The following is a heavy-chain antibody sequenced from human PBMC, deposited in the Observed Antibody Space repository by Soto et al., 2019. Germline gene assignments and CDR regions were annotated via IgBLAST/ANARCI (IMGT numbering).Heavy chain of an antibody. J-gene: IGHJ4*02. CDR3: ARDKGSSTVVSGISQEGYFDS. D-gene: IGHD6-19*01. V-gene: IGHV3-33*01. CDR1: GSTFIIFG. CDR2: IWYDGSNA. Sequence: QVQRVESGGGVVQPGRSLRLSCAASGSTFIIFGMHWFRQAPGKGLGGAAIIWYDGSNAYYADSVRGRFTISRDNSKNTVYLQMNSLRAEDTAVYYCARDKGSSTVVSGISQEGYFDSWGQGTLVTVSS.